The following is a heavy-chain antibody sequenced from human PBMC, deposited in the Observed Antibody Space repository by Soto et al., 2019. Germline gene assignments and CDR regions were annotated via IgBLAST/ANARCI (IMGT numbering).Heavy chain of an antibody. CDR1: GYTFTGYY. D-gene: IGHD6-19*01. CDR3: ARDQPPIAVAGTGYDAFDI. CDR2: INPNSGGT. V-gene: IGHV1-2*04. J-gene: IGHJ3*02. Sequence: GAAVKVSCKASGYTFTGYYMHWVRQAPGQGLEWMGWINPNSGGTNYAQKFQGWVTMTRDTSISTAYMELSRLRSDDTAVYYCARDQPPIAVAGTGYDAFDIWGQGTMVTVSS.